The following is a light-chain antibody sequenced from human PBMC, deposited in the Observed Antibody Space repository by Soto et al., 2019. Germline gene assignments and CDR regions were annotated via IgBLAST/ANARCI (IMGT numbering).Light chain of an antibody. V-gene: IGKV4-1*01. CDR1: QTVLYYSNNKNC. Sequence: DIVLTQSPDSLAVSLGERATINCKSSQTVLYYSNNKNCLAWYQQKSVQPPKMLIDWASTRESGVPDRFSGSGSGTNFTLTSSSLQAEDVAVYYCQQYFNAPYSFGQGTKLEI. CDR3: QQYFNAPYS. CDR2: WAS. J-gene: IGKJ2*03.